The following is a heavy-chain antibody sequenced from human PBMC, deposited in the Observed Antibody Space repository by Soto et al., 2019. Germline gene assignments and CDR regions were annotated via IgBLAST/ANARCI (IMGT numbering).Heavy chain of an antibody. D-gene: IGHD4-17*01. CDR2: INSDGSHT. Sequence: EVQLVESGGGLVQPVGSLRLSCAASGFTFFAYWIHWVRQVPGKGLVWVSRINSDGSHTSYADSVRGRFTISRDSPKSTEYRRMNRRTAEDTAVSYCAKEGDYGDYAGENWFDSWGQGSLVPVSS. CDR3: AKEGDYGDYAGENWFDS. J-gene: IGHJ5*01. V-gene: IGHV3-74*01. CDR1: GFTFFAYW.